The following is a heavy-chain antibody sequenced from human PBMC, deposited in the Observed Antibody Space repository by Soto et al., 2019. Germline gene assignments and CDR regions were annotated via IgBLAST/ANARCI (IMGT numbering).Heavy chain of an antibody. CDR1: GGSISSYY. J-gene: IGHJ4*02. CDR2: IYYSGST. CDR3: ARGPMVTAHGWTDY. V-gene: IGHV4-59*01. D-gene: IGHD5-18*01. Sequence: SETLSLTCTVSGGSISSYYWSWIRQPPGKGLEWIGYIYYSGSTNYNPSLKSRVTISVDTSKNQFSLKLSSVTTADTAVYYCARGPMVTAHGWTDYWGQGTLVTVSS.